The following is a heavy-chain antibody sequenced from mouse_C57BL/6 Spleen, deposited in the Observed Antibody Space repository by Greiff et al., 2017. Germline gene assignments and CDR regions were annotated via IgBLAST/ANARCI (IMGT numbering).Heavy chain of an antibody. CDR1: GFTFTDYY. V-gene: IGHV7-3*01. J-gene: IGHJ1*03. CDR2: IRNKANGYTT. CDR3: ARYYSNPYWYFDV. Sequence: EVQGVESGGGLVQPGGSLSLSCAASGFTFTDYYMSWVRQPPGKALEWLGFIRNKANGYTTEYSASVKGRFTISRDNSQSILYLQMNALRAEDSATYYCARYYSNPYWYFDVWGTGTTVTVSS. D-gene: IGHD2-5*01.